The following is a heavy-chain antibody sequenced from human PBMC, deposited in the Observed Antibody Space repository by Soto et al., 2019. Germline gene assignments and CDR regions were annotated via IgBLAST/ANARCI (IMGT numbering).Heavy chain of an antibody. Sequence: QVRLQQWGAGLLKPSETLSLTCAVYGASFSDSYWNWIRQPPGKGLEWIGEINHSGSTIYNTSLESRVTISLDTSTKQFTLKMRSATAADTAVYYCAREVPSRYFDLWGRGTPVTVSS. V-gene: IGHV4-34*01. CDR1: GASFSDSY. J-gene: IGHJ2*01. CDR2: INHSGST. CDR3: AREVPSRYFDL. D-gene: IGHD1-1*01.